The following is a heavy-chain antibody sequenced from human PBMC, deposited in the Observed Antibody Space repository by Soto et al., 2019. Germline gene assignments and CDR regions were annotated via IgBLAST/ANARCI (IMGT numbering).Heavy chain of an antibody. CDR1: GFTFTSSA. J-gene: IGHJ5*02. D-gene: IGHD5-18*01. Sequence: ASVKVSCKASGFTFTSSAVQWVRQARGQRLEWIGWIVVGSGNTNYAQKFQERVTITRDMSTSTAYMELSSLRSEDTAVYYCAAGGYSYGFPYNWFDPWGQGTLVTVS. V-gene: IGHV1-58*01. CDR3: AAGGYSYGFPYNWFDP. CDR2: IVVGSGNT.